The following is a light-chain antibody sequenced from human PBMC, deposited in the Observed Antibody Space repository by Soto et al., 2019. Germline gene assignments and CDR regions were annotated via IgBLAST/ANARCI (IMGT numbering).Light chain of an antibody. Sequence: QSALTQPASVSGSPGQSIAISCTGSSSDVGIYNYVSWYQQHPGKVPKLIIYEVTNRPSGVSNRFSGSKSGNTASLTISGHQAEDEADYYCSSYTTSSTRVFGTGTNVTVL. V-gene: IGLV2-14*01. J-gene: IGLJ1*01. CDR1: SSDVGIYNY. CDR2: EVT. CDR3: SSYTTSSTRV.